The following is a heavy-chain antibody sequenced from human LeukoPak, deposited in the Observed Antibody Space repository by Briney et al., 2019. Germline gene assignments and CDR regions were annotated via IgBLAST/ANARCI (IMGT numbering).Heavy chain of an antibody. CDR1: GGSISSYY. CDR2: IYYSGST. Sequence: SETLSLTCTVSGGSISSYYWSWIRQPPGKGLEWIGYIYYSGSTNYNPSLKSRATISVDTSKNQFSLKLSSVTAADTAVYYCARVGSGWYSFRWFDPWGQGTLVIVSS. V-gene: IGHV4-59*01. J-gene: IGHJ5*02. CDR3: ARVGSGWYSFRWFDP. D-gene: IGHD6-19*01.